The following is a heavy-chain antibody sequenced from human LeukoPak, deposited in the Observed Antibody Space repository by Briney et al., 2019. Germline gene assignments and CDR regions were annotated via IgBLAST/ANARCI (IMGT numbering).Heavy chain of an antibody. D-gene: IGHD2-15*01. J-gene: IGHJ4*02. CDR1: GSTFSSHG. V-gene: IGHV3-30*18. CDR3: TKESATGSRYSFDY. Sequence: GGSLRLSCAASGSTFSSHGIHWVRQAPGKGLEWVAVVSSDGGTTYYADSVKGRFTISRDNSKNTLYLQMNSLRGEDTAIYYCTKESATGSRYSFDYWGQGTLVTVSS. CDR2: VSSDGGTT.